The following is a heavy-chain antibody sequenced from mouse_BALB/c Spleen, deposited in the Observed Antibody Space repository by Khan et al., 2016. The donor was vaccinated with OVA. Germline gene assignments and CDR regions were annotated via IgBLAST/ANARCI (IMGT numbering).Heavy chain of an antibody. Sequence: EVKLLESGPGLVQPSQSLSLTCTVTGYSITTNYAWDWIRQFPGNKLEWMGYISYSGSTSYNTSLTSRISITRAKSKKQFFLQLNSVTTEDTATDYCARKNYYGYAVDYWGQGTSVTGSS. D-gene: IGHD1-1*01. CDR2: ISYSGST. V-gene: IGHV3-2*02. CDR3: ARKNYYGYAVDY. CDR1: GYSITTNYA. J-gene: IGHJ4*01.